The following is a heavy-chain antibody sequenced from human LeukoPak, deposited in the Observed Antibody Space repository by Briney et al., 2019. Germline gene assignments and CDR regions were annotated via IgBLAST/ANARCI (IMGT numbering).Heavy chain of an antibody. J-gene: IGHJ4*02. D-gene: IGHD2-21*01. CDR3: AKDFRIGYSAHFDY. Sequence: GGSLRLSCVGSGFTFRSHALSWVRQAPEKGLEFVSGIYENGGTTYYADSVKGRFSISRDNSKNTLYLQMDSLRGEDTAVYYCAKDFRIGYSAHFDYWGQGAQVTVSS. V-gene: IGHV3-23*01. CDR1: GFTFRSHA. CDR2: IYENGGTT.